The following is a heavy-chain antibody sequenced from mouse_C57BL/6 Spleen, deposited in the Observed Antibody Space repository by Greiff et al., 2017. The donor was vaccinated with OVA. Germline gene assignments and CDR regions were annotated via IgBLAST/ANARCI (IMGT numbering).Heavy chain of an antibody. V-gene: IGHV1-69*01. Sequence: QVHVKQPGAELVMPGASVKLSCKASGYTFTSYWMHWVKQRPGQGLEWIGEIDPSDSYTNYNQKFKGKSTLTVDKSSSTAYMQLSSLTSEDSAVYYCARNYYGSSPYYFDYWGQGTTLTVSS. CDR2: IDPSDSYT. D-gene: IGHD1-1*01. CDR1: GYTFTSYW. CDR3: ARNYYGSSPYYFDY. J-gene: IGHJ2*01.